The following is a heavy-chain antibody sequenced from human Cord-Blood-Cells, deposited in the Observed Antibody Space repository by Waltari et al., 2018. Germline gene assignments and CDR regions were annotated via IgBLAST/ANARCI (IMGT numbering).Heavy chain of an antibody. V-gene: IGHV4-39*01. Sequence: QLQLQESGPGLVKPSETLSLTCTVAGGSISSSSYYWGWIRQPPGKGLEWIGSIYYSGSTYYNPSLKSRVTISVDTSKNQFSLKLSSVTAADTAVYYCARSPSRFLEWLLGYFDYWGQGTLVTVSS. J-gene: IGHJ4*02. D-gene: IGHD3-3*01. CDR2: IYYSGST. CDR1: GGSISSSSYY. CDR3: ARSPSRFLEWLLGYFDY.